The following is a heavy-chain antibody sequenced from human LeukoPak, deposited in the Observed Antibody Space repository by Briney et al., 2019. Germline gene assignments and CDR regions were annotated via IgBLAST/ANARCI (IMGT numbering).Heavy chain of an antibody. CDR1: GGTFSSYA. CDR2: IIPIFGTA. V-gene: IGHV1-69*05. Sequence: ASVRVSCKASGGTFSSYAISWVRQAPGQGLEWMGGIIPIFGTANYAQKFQGRVTITTDESTSTAYMELSSLRSEDTAVYYCARVPPDCSSTSCYSYWGQGTLVTVSS. J-gene: IGHJ4*02. D-gene: IGHD2-2*02. CDR3: ARVPPDCSSTSCYSY.